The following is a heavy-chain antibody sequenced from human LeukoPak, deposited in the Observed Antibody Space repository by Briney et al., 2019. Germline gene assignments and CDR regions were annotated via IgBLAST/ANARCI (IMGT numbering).Heavy chain of an antibody. D-gene: IGHD3-3*01. J-gene: IGHJ4*02. CDR3: ARDFWSSLEY. CDR1: GFTFSSYE. CDR2: ISSSGSTI. Sequence: PGGSLRLSCAASGFTFSSYEMNWVRQAPGKGLEWVSYISSSGSTIYYADSVKGRFTISRDNAKNSLYLQMNSLRAEDTAVYYCARDFWSSLEYWGQGTLVTVSS. V-gene: IGHV3-48*03.